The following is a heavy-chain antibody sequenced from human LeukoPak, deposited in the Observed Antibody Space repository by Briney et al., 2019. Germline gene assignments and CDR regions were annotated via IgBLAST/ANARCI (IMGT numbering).Heavy chain of an antibody. D-gene: IGHD1-26*01. CDR2: ISSSNYI. CDR1: GFTFSSYN. CDR3: ARVYAAYNGISDY. V-gene: IGHV3-21*01. Sequence: PGGSLRLSCAASGFTFSSYNMNWVRQAPGKGLEWVSSISSSNYIYYADSVKGRFTISRDNAKSSLYLKMNSLRAEDTAVYYCARVYAAYNGISDYWGQGTLVTVSS. J-gene: IGHJ4*02.